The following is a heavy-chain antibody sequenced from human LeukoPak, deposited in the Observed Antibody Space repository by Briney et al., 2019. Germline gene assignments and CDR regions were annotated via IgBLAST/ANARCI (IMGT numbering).Heavy chain of an antibody. D-gene: IGHD6-13*01. J-gene: IGHJ3*02. CDR2: IYYSDRT. Sequence: SETLSLTCTVSGGSISSSTYYWGWIRQPPGKGLEWLGSIYYSDRTYCNASLKSRVTISADTSKNQFSLTLSSVTAADTAVYDCARPLSGSSSWHGDAFDIWGQGTMVTVSS. CDR1: GGSISSSTYY. V-gene: IGHV4-39*01. CDR3: ARPLSGSSSWHGDAFDI.